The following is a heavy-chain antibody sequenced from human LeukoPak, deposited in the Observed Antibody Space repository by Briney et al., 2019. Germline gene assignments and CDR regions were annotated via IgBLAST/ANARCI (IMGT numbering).Heavy chain of an antibody. Sequence: SDTLSLTCSVSGGSISSYHWSWIRQPPGKGLEWIGYISYSGSTKYNPSLKSRVTISVDTSKNQFSLKLSSVTAADAAVYYCARDYGGKFDYWGQGTLVTVSS. V-gene: IGHV4-59*01. D-gene: IGHD4-23*01. CDR2: ISYSGST. CDR1: GGSISSYH. J-gene: IGHJ4*02. CDR3: ARDYGGKFDY.